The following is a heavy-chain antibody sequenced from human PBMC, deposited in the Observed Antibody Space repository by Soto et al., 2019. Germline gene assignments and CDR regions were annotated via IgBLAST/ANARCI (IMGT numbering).Heavy chain of an antibody. V-gene: IGHV3-53*01. D-gene: IGHD3-10*01. CDR3: ARDRDYYYYYGMDV. CDR2: IYSGGST. J-gene: IGHJ6*02. CDR1: GFTVSSNY. Sequence: PGESLKISCAASGFTVSSNYMSWVCQAPGKGLEWVSVIYSGGSTYYADSVKGRFTISRDNSKNTLYLQMNSLRAEDTAVYYCARDRDYYYYYGMDVWGQGTTVTVSS.